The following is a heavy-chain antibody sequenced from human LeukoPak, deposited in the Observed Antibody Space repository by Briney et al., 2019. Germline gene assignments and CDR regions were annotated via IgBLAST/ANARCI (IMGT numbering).Heavy chain of an antibody. J-gene: IGHJ3*02. V-gene: IGHV3-13*01. CDR1: GLPFSRYE. CDR2: VGNCGDK. CDR3: AREGRGSSADAFDI. D-gene: IGHD3-16*01. Sequence: GGSLTLLCAACGLPFSRYEELGPREARERSVEGVLYVGNCGDKFYTGSVEGRFTTPRDNAEKSLVLQTISLRAGDTAVYYCAREGRGSSADAFDIWGQGTMVTVSS.